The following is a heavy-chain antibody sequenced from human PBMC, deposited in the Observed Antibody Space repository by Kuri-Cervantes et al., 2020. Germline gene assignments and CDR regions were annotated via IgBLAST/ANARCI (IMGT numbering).Heavy chain of an antibody. CDR2: ISGDNGDT. CDR3: ARGSSWMVDY. CDR1: GYIFTNYG. V-gene: IGHV1-18*01. J-gene: IGHJ4*02. Sequence: ASVKVSCKASGYIFTNYGISWVRQAPGQGLEWMGWISGDNGDTYYAQKFHDRVTMTRDTSTSTVYMELSSLRSEDTAVYYCARGSSWMVDYWGQGTLVTVSS. D-gene: IGHD6-13*01.